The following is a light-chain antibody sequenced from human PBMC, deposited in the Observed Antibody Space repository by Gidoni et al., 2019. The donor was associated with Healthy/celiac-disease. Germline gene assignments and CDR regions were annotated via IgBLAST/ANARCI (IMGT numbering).Light chain of an antibody. V-gene: IGLV3-1*01. CDR1: KLGDKY. J-gene: IGLJ2*01. CDR3: QAWDSSIDVV. Sequence: SYELTQPPSVPVSPGQTASITCSGDKLGDKYACWYQQKPGQSPVLVIYQDSKRPSGIPERFSGSNSGNTATLTISGTQAMDEADYYCQAWDSSIDVVFGGGTKLTVL. CDR2: QDS.